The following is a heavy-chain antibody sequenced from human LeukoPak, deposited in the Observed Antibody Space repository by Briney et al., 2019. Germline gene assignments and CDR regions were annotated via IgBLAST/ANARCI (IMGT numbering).Heavy chain of an antibody. V-gene: IGHV3-23*01. D-gene: IGHD6-6*01. J-gene: IGHJ4*02. CDR2: ISGSGGTT. CDR3: AKGWRYSSYIATRPNPFDY. Sequence: LPGGSLRLSCAASGFTVNNNYMSWVRQAPGKGLEWVSAISGSGGTTNYADSVKGRFTISRDNSKNTLYLQMNSLRAEDTAVYYCAKGWRYSSYIATRPNPFDYWGQGTLVTVSS. CDR1: GFTVNNNY.